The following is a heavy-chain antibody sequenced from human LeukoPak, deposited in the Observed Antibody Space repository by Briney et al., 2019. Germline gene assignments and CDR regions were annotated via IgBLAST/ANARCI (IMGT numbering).Heavy chain of an antibody. J-gene: IGHJ4*02. V-gene: IGHV1-69*05. CDR1: GGTFSSYA. CDR2: IIPIFGTA. Sequence: ASVKVSCKASGGTFSSYAISWVRQAPGQGLEWMGGIIPIFGTANYAQRFQGRVTITTDESTSTAYMELSSLRSEDTAVYYCARNRIAAAGFDYWGQGTLVTVSS. CDR3: ARNRIAAAGFDY. D-gene: IGHD6-13*01.